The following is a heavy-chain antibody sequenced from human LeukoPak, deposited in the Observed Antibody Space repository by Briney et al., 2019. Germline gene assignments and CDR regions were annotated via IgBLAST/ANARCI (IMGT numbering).Heavy chain of an antibody. Sequence: GGSLRLSCAASGFTFSSYSMNWVRQAPGKGLEWVSSMSSSSYIYYADSVKGRFTISRDNAKNSLYLQMNSLRAEDTAVYYCARFGAGKFDYWGQGTLVTVSS. CDR3: ARFGAGKFDY. CDR2: MSSSSYI. D-gene: IGHD3-10*01. J-gene: IGHJ4*02. V-gene: IGHV3-21*01. CDR1: GFTFSSYS.